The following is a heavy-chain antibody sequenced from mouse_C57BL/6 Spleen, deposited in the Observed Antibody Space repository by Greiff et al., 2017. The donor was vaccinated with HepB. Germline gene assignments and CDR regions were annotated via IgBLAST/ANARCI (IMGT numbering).Heavy chain of an antibody. J-gene: IGHJ3*01. Sequence: VQLQQSGAELMKPGASVKLSCKATGYTFTGYWIEWVKQRPGHGLEWIGEILPGGGSTNYNEKFKGKATFTADTSSNTAYMQLSSLTTEDSAIYYCAYGYDVGAWFAYWGQGTLVTVSA. V-gene: IGHV1-9*01. CDR3: AYGYDVGAWFAY. CDR1: GYTFTGYW. CDR2: ILPGGGST. D-gene: IGHD2-2*01.